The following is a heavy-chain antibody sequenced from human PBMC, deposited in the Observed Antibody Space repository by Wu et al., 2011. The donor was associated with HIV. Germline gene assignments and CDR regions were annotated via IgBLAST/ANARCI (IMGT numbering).Heavy chain of an antibody. CDR2: ISAYNGDT. CDR3: ARDPYTTSFYYYYYMDV. J-gene: IGHJ6*03. D-gene: IGHD6-6*01. V-gene: IGHV1-18*01. CDR1: GYTFTRYG. Sequence: QVQLVQSGVEVKKPGASVKVSCKASGYTFTRYGMSWVRQAPGQGLEWMGWISAYNGDTNYAQKLQGRVTMTTDTSTRTAYMELRSLRSDDTAVYYCARDPYTTSFYYYYYMDVWGKGTTVTVSS.